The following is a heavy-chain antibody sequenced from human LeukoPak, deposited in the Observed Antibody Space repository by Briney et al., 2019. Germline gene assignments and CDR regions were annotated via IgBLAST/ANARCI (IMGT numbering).Heavy chain of an antibody. Sequence: SVKVSCKASGYTLTSFVISCVPQAPGHGLEWMGGIIPLFNTPNYAQKLQGRVSLTSETSPNTTYMERRSLTSEAPAVYYFTRGGIPGYCGAATGSTWLDPRVQGGLVADSS. CDR1: GYTLTSFV. CDR3: TRGGIPGYCGAATGSTWLDP. CDR2: IIPLFNTP. V-gene: IGHV1-69*06. D-gene: IGHD2-21*01. J-gene: IGHJ5*02.